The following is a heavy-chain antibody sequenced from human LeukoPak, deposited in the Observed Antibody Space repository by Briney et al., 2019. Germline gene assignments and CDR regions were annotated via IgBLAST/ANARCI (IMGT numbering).Heavy chain of an antibody. CDR2: IIPIFGTA. D-gene: IGHD3-10*01. J-gene: IGHJ1*01. V-gene: IGHV1-69*06. Sequence: GASVKVSRKASGGTFSSYAISWVRQAPGQGLEWMGGIIPIFGTANYAQKFQGRVTITADKSTSTAYMELSSLRSEDTAVYYCATGGSGRLYAEYFQHWGQGTLVTVSS. CDR3: ATGGSGRLYAEYFQH. CDR1: GGTFSSYA.